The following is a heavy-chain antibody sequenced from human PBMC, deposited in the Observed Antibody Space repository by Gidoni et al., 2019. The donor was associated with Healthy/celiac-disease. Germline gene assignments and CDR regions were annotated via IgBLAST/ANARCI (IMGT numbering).Heavy chain of an antibody. D-gene: IGHD3-22*01. CDR1: GFTFSSYG. CDR2: ISYDGSNK. V-gene: IGHV3-30*18. J-gene: IGHJ4*02. CDR3: AKVVGTYYYDSSGYSSTDY. Sequence: QVQLVESGGGVVQPGRSLRLSCAAYGFTFSSYGMHWVRQAPGKGLEWVAVISYDGSNKYYADSVKGRFTISRDNSKNTLYLQMNSLRAEDTAVYYCAKVVGTYYYDSSGYSSTDYWGQGTLVTVSS.